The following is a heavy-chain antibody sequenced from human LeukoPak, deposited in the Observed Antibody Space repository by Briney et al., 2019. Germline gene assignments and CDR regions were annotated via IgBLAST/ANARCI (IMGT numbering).Heavy chain of an antibody. CDR2: MNPNSGNT. CDR1: GYTFTSYD. D-gene: IGHD6-19*01. Sequence: ASVTVSCKASGYTFTSYDINWVRQAPGQGLEWMGWMNPNSGNTGYAQKFQGRVTMTRNTSISTAYMELSSLRSEDTAVYYCARSGGWYESDAFDIWGQGTMVTVSS. CDR3: ARSGGWYESDAFDI. V-gene: IGHV1-8*01. J-gene: IGHJ3*02.